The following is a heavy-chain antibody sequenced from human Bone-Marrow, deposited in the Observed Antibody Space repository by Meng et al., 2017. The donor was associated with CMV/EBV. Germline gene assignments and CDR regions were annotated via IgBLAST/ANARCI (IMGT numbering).Heavy chain of an antibody. D-gene: IGHD3-3*01. Sequence: GSLRLSCAVYGGSFSGYYWSWIRQPPGKGLEWIGEINHSGSTNYNPSLKSRVTISVDTSKNQFSLKLSSVTAADTAVYYCARSLEWLYYYYYGMDVWGQGTTVTVYS. J-gene: IGHJ6*02. V-gene: IGHV4-34*01. CDR1: GGSFSGYY. CDR2: INHSGST. CDR3: ARSLEWLYYYYYGMDV.